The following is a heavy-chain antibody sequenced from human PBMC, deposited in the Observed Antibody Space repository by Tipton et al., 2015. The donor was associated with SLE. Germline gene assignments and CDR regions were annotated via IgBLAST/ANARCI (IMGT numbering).Heavy chain of an antibody. V-gene: IGHV4-59*12. CDR3: AVVTSGSHYYMDV. CDR1: GGSISSYY. CDR2: IYYSGTT. Sequence: TLSLTCTVSGGSISSYYWSWIRQPPGKGLEWIGYIYYSGTTKYNPSLKSRVTMSLDTSKNQFSLNLNSVTAADTAVYYCAVVTSGSHYYMDVWGKGTTVTVSS. J-gene: IGHJ6*03. D-gene: IGHD6-6*01.